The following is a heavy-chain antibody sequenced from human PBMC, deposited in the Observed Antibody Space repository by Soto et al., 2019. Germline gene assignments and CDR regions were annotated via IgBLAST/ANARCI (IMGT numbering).Heavy chain of an antibody. CDR1: GGSIRRRGFY. Sequence: SETLSLTCTVTGGSIRRRGFYWSWIRQRPGEGLEWIGFVYYRGTTDYNPSLRSRMTISADTSRNQFYLDVTSVTVADTAVYYCAASGGPEGDWFAPRGQGILVTVSS. V-gene: IGHV4-31*03. CDR2: VYYRGTT. J-gene: IGHJ5*02. CDR3: AASGGPEGDWFAP. D-gene: IGHD2-8*02.